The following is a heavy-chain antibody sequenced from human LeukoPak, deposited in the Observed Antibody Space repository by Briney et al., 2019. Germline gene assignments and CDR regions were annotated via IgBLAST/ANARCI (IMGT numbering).Heavy chain of an antibody. CDR1: GGSISSSSYY. CDR3: ARACTSHCGDAFDI. J-gene: IGHJ3*02. CDR2: IYYSGST. V-gene: IGHV4-39*07. Sequence: PSETLSLTCTVPGGSISSSSYYWGWIRQPPGKGLEWIGSIYYSGSTYYNPSLKSRVTISVDTSKNQFSLKLSSVTAADTAVYYCARACTSHCGDAFDIWGQGTMVTVSS. D-gene: IGHD2-2*01.